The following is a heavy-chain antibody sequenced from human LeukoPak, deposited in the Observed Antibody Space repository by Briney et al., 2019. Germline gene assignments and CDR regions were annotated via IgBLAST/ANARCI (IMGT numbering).Heavy chain of an antibody. CDR1: GYTFTGYY. D-gene: IGHD4-17*01. J-gene: IGHJ5*02. Sequence: GASVKLSCTASGYTFTGYYMHWVRQAPGQGLEWMGWINPNSGGTNYAQKFQGRVTMTRDTSISTAYMELSRLRSDDTAVYYCARVSGLDGDYNWFDPWGQGTLVTVSS. V-gene: IGHV1-2*02. CDR3: ARVSGLDGDYNWFDP. CDR2: INPNSGGT.